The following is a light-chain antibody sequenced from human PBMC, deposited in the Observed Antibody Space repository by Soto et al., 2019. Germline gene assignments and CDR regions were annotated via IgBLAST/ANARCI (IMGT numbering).Light chain of an antibody. J-gene: IGKJ4*01. V-gene: IGKV3-15*01. CDR1: QSISSN. Sequence: EIVMTQSPATLSVSPGERATLSCRASQSISSNLAWYQQKPGQAPRLLIYSASTRATGIPARFSGSGSGTEFKLTISSLQSEDFAIYYCKQYNNWPPLTFGGGTKVEIK. CDR3: KQYNNWPPLT. CDR2: SAS.